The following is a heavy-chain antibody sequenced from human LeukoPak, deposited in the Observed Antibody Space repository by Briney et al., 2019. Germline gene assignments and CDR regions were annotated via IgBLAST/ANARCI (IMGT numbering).Heavy chain of an antibody. V-gene: IGHV3-20*04. CDR2: INWNGGSR. Sequence: GGSLRLSCAASGFNFDDYVMSWVRQAPGKGLEWVSGINWNGGSRGYADSVKGRFTISRDNAKNSLYLQMNSLKTEDTAVYYCCREGGYCSGGTCYSDPFDYWGQGTLVTVSS. D-gene: IGHD2-15*01. CDR1: GFNFDDYV. J-gene: IGHJ4*02. CDR3: CREGGYCSGGTCYSDPFDY.